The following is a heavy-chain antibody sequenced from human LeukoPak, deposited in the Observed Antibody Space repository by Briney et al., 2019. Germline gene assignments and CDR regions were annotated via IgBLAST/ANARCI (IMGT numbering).Heavy chain of an antibody. CDR3: ARGVMVRGFEAFDY. V-gene: IGHV1-18*01. CDR1: GYTFTAYG. CDR2: IRAYTGNT. Sequence: ASVTVSCTPSGYTFTAYGVSCVRQAPGQGVEGMGWIRAYTGNTNYAKKRQGRVTMTTDTSTSTAYMELRSVRSDDTAVYYCARGVMVRGFEAFDYWGEGTLVTVSS. J-gene: IGHJ4*02. D-gene: IGHD3-10*01.